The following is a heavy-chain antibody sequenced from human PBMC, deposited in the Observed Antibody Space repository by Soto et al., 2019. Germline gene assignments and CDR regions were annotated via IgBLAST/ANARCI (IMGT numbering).Heavy chain of an antibody. CDR1: GFTFSSYS. V-gene: IGHV3-23*01. Sequence: GGSLILSCGASGFTFSSYSRSWVRQAPGKGLEWVSAISGSGGSTYYADSVKGRFTISRDNSKNTLYLQMNSLRAEDTAVYYCAKDLNGDYYYYYYYMDVWGKGTTVTVSS. CDR3: AKDLNGDYYYYYYYMDV. J-gene: IGHJ6*03. D-gene: IGHD4-17*01. CDR2: ISGSGGST.